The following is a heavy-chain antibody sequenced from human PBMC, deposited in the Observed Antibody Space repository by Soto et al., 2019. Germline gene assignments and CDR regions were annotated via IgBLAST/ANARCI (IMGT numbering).Heavy chain of an antibody. Sequence: EVQLVESGGGLVKPGGSLRLSCAASGFTFSSYSMNWVRQAPGKGLEWVSSISSSSSYIYYADAVKGRFTISRDNAKNSLYLQMHSLRAEDTAVYYCARDRGVEYYYESIGPLKSFQHLGQGTLVTVSS. J-gene: IGHJ1*01. CDR2: ISSSSSYI. CDR3: ARDRGVEYYYESIGPLKSFQH. V-gene: IGHV3-21*01. D-gene: IGHD3-22*01. CDR1: GFTFSSYS.